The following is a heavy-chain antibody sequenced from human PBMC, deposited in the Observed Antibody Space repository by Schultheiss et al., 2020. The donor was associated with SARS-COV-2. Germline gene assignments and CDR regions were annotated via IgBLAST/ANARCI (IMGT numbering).Heavy chain of an antibody. D-gene: IGHD6-19*01. J-gene: IGHJ6*02. CDR3: ARERAAVAGTYYYYGMDV. CDR1: GIIFSSYD. Sequence: GESLKISCAASGIIFSSYDMHWVRQATGKGLEWVSAIGTAGDTYYPGSVKGRFTISRENAKNSLYLQMNSLRAGDTAVYYCARERAAVAGTYYYYGMDVWGQGTTVTVSS. CDR2: IGTAGDT. V-gene: IGHV3-13*01.